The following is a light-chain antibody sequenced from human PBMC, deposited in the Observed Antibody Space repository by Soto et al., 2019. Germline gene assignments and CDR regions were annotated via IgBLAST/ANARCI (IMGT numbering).Light chain of an antibody. J-gene: IGLJ3*02. CDR1: SSDVGNYNL. V-gene: IGLV2-11*01. CDR2: DVT. Sequence: QSVLAQPRSVSGSPGQSVTISCTGTSSDVGNYNLVSWYQHHPGKAPKLMIYDVTKRPSGVPDRFSASKSGNTASLTISGLQAEDEADYYCCSYAGTYTVWVFGGGTKSPS. CDR3: CSYAGTYTVWV.